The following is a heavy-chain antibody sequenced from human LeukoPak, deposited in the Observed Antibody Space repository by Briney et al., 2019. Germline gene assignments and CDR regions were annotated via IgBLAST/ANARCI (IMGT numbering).Heavy chain of an antibody. CDR1: GFTFRDPW. CDR2: IRDDGKEK. Sequence: PWGSLRLSCAASGFTFRDPWMTWVRQAPGKGLEWLANIRDDGKEKFYADSVKGRFTISKDNRRNTLYLQMNNLRPEDTAVYYCARDGVYWGEGDYWGTGTLVTVYS. J-gene: IGHJ4*02. CDR3: ARDGVYWGEGDY. D-gene: IGHD7-27*01. V-gene: IGHV3-7*03.